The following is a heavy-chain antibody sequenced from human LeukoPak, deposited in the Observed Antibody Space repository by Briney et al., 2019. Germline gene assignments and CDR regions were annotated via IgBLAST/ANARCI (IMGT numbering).Heavy chain of an antibody. D-gene: IGHD5-12*01. Sequence: PGGSLRLSCAASGFTFSSYGMHWVRQAPGKGLEWVAVISYDGSNKYYADSVKGRFTISRDNSKNTLYLQMNSLGAEDTAVYYCAKDLIRGVASQYYYGMDVWGQGTTVTVSS. V-gene: IGHV3-30*18. CDR1: GFTFSSYG. CDR2: ISYDGSNK. J-gene: IGHJ6*02. CDR3: AKDLIRGVASQYYYGMDV.